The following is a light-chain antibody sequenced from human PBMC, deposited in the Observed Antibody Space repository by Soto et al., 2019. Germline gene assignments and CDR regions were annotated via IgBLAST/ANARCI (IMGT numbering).Light chain of an antibody. CDR1: QVISNY. J-gene: IGKJ2*01. CDR3: QQYENLPYT. V-gene: IGKV1-33*01. Sequence: DIQMTQSASSLSASVGDRVTITCQASQVISNYLNWYQQKPGKAPKLLIYDITTLEIGVPTRFSGSGSGTDFTFTITGLQPDDSATYYCQQYENLPYTFGQGTKLEI. CDR2: DIT.